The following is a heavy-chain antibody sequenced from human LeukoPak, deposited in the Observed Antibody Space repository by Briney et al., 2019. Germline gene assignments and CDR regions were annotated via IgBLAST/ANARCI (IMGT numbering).Heavy chain of an antibody. CDR3: ARGIRHDYSNYYYFDY. Sequence: LETLSLTCAVYGGSFSGYYWSWIRQPPGKGLEWIGEINHSGSTNYNPSLKSRVTISVDTSKNQFSLKLSSVTAADTAVYYCARGIRHDYSNYYYFDYWGQGTLVTVSS. J-gene: IGHJ4*02. V-gene: IGHV4-34*01. D-gene: IGHD4-11*01. CDR1: GGSFSGYY. CDR2: INHSGST.